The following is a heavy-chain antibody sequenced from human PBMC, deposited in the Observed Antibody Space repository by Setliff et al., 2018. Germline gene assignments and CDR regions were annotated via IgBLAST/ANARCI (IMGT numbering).Heavy chain of an antibody. V-gene: IGHV4-34*01. CDR1: GGSFSSYY. D-gene: IGHD2-2*01. CDR2: ISHGVST. CDR3: ARTHCTTTSCFYFHY. Sequence: PSETLSLTCAVYGGSFSSYYWSWIRQPPGKGLEYIGHISHGVSTSYSPSLKSRLSISADTSKNQFSLKLTSVTAADTAVYYCARTHCTTTSCFYFHYWGQGTVVTVSS. J-gene: IGHJ4*02.